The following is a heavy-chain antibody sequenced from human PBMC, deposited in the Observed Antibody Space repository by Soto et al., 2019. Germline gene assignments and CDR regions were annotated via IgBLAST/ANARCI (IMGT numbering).Heavy chain of an antibody. V-gene: IGHV4-59*08. Sequence: SETQSLTNTVSGGSSSSYYWSWIRQPPGKGLEWIGYIYYSGSTNYNPSIKSRVTIAVDTSKNQFSLKLSSVTAADTAVYYCARHSGGWYENYFDYWGQGTLVTVSS. CDR1: GGSSSSYY. CDR2: IYYSGST. D-gene: IGHD6-19*01. CDR3: ARHSGGWYENYFDY. J-gene: IGHJ4*02.